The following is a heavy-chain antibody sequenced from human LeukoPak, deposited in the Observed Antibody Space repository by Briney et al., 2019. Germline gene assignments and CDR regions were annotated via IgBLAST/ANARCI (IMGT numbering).Heavy chain of an antibody. CDR2: FDPEDGET. D-gene: IGHD1-26*01. J-gene: IGHJ4*02. CDR1: GYTLTEIS. V-gene: IGHV1-24*01. CDR3: ATGGIVGAFYFDY. Sequence: ASVKVSCKVSGYTLTEISLHWVRQAPGKGLEWMGGFDPEDGETIYAQKFQGRVTMTEDTSTDTAYMELSSLRSENTAVYYCATGGIVGAFYFDYWGQGTLVTVSS.